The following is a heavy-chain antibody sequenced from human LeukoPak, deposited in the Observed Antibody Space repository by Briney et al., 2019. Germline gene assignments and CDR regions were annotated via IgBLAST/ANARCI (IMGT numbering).Heavy chain of an antibody. J-gene: IGHJ6*02. V-gene: IGHV3-11*01. CDR2: ISGVASDI. Sequence: GGSLRLSGAASGFTFSDYYMTWFRQAPGKGLEWISYISGVASDIYYADSVKGRFTISRDNAKTSVYLQMNSLRVEDTAVYYCARGGAQGMDVWGQGTTVTVSS. CDR3: ARGGAQGMDV. D-gene: IGHD1-26*01. CDR1: GFTFSDYY.